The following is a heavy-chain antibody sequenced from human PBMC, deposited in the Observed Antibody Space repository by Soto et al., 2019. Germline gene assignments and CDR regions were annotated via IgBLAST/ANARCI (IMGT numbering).Heavy chain of an antibody. CDR1: GGSISSSNW. D-gene: IGHD3-22*01. CDR3: ARVVTYYDSSGYNYYFDY. Sequence: PSXTLSLTCAVSGGSISSSNWWSWVRQPPGKGLEWIGEIYHSGSTNYNPSLKSRVTISVDKSKNQFSLKLSSVTAADTAVYYCARVVTYYDSSGYNYYFDYWGQGTLVTVSS. V-gene: IGHV4-4*02. CDR2: IYHSGST. J-gene: IGHJ4*02.